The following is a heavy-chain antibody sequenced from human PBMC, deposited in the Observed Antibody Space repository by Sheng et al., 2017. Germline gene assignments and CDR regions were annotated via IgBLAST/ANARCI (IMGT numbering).Heavy chain of an antibody. CDR3: GRDLGYWGAGFDP. Sequence: QVDLVESGGDVVQPGRSLRLSCVTSGFTFSNYGMHWVRQAPGKGLDWVSAIQYDGSKKYYADSVKGRFTISRDDSKNTLYLQMNSLRDDDTGVYYCGRDLGYWGAGFDPRGQGTLVT. V-gene: IGHV3-33*05. D-gene: IGHD7-27*01. CDR1: GFTFSNYG. J-gene: IGHJ5*02. CDR2: IQYDGSKK.